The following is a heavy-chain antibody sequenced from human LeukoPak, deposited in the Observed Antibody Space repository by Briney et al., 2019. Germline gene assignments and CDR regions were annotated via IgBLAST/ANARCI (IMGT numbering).Heavy chain of an antibody. D-gene: IGHD5-12*01. CDR2: INHSGST. J-gene: IGHJ4*02. CDR3: ARAEKVEMATNPLVY. V-gene: IGHV4-34*01. CDR1: GGSFSGYY. Sequence: SETLSLTCAVYGGSFSGYYWSWIRQPPGKGLEWIGEINHSGSTNYNPSLKSRVTISVDTSKNQFSLKLSSVTAADSAVYYCARAEKVEMATNPLVYWGQGTLVTVSS.